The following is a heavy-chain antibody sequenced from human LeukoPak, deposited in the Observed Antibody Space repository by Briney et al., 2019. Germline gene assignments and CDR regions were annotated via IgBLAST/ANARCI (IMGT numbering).Heavy chain of an antibody. CDR3: KSQDY. Sequence: GGSLRLSCAASGFTFKNNWMAWVRQAPGKGLEWLANIKEDGSVKNYVDPVKGRFTISRDNAKNSLYLQMNSLRAEDTAVYFCKSQDYWGQGTLVTVSS. CDR2: IKEDGSVK. CDR1: GFTFKNNW. V-gene: IGHV3-7*01. J-gene: IGHJ4*02.